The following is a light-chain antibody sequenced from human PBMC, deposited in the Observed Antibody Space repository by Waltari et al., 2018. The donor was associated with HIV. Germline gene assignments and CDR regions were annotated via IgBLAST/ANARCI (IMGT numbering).Light chain of an antibody. CDR2: NVS. J-gene: IGLJ2*01. CDR3: SSYAGTSNFVL. CDR1: SSDVGAYNY. V-gene: IGLV2-11*01. Sequence: QSALTQPRSVSESPGQSVTISCTGTSSDVGAYNYVSWYQQHPGRAPKFMIYNVSARPSGVPDRFAGSKSGNTASLTISGLQAEDEADYYCSSYAGTSNFVLFGGGTKLTVL.